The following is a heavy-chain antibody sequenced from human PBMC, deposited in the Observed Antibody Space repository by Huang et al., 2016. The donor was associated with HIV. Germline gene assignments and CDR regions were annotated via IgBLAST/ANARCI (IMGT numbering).Heavy chain of an antibody. CDR3: ARRGGWGADAFDF. V-gene: IGHV4-39*01. J-gene: IGHJ3*01. CDR2: IYYSGDT. CDR1: GGSISSDGHY. D-gene: IGHD7-27*01. Sequence: QLQLQESCPTLVKPSETLSLPCTVSGGSISSDGHYWGWSRQPPGKVLEWIWHIYYSGDTAYDQSLRSRVAISVDTSKKQFSLKLTSVTAADTAIYYCARRGGWGADAFDFWGQGTMVTVSS.